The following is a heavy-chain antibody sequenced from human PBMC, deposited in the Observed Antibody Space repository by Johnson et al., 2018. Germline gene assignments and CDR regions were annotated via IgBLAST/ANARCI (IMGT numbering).Heavy chain of an antibody. V-gene: IGHV3-7*01. CDR3: ARDIGGSWADAFDI. CDR1: GFTFSNYC. D-gene: IGHD3-16*01. CDR2: IKQDGSEM. Sequence: VQLVQSGGGLVQPGGSLRLSCAASGFTFSNYCMAWVRQTPGKGLAWVANIKQDGSEMYYADSVKGRFTISRANANNALLLQMNSLRAEASALYYCARDIGGSWADAFDIGGQGTMVTVSA. J-gene: IGHJ3*02.